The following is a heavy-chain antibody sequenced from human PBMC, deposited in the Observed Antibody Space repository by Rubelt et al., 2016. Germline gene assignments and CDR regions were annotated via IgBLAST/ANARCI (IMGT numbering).Heavy chain of an antibody. V-gene: IGHV4-59*01. CDR3: AGGITIFGVASGYFDY. CDR2: TYYSGST. D-gene: IGHD3-3*01. Sequence: QVQLQESGPGLVKPSETLSLTCTVSGGSISSYYWSWIRQPPGKGLEWIGYTYYSGSTNYNPSLKSRVTISVDTSKNQFSLKLSSVTAADTAVYYCAGGITIFGVASGYFDYWGQGTLVTVSS. CDR1: GGSISSYY. J-gene: IGHJ4*02.